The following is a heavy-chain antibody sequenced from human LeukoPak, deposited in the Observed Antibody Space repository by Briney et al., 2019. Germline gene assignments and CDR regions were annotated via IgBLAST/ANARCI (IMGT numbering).Heavy chain of an antibody. CDR2: IWYDGSNK. CDR1: GFTFSSYG. J-gene: IGHJ5*02. D-gene: IGHD3-10*01. CDR3: ARGSTMVPAPTLFDP. Sequence: PGRSLRLSCAASGFTFSSYGMHWVRQAPGKGLEWVAVIWYDGSNKYYADSVKGRFTISRDNSKNTLYLQMNSLRAEDTAVYYCARGSTMVPAPTLFDPWGQGTLVTVSS. V-gene: IGHV3-33*01.